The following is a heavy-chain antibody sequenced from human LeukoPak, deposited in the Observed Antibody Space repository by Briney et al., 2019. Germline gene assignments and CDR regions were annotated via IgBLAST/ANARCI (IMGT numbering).Heavy chain of an antibody. D-gene: IGHD3/OR15-3a*01. CDR1: GWTLNKYG. Sequence: GGSLTLSCADSGWTLNKYGRRWVRQAPGAGLEGLAGVCGSGVSTIYADSVKGRFTISRDNPKNTLYLQMNSLRAEDTAFYFCAKRGVVIRVFLVGFHKEAFYFESWGQGALVTVSS. V-gene: IGHV3-23*01. CDR3: AKRGVVIRVFLVGFHKEAFYFES. CDR2: VCGSGVST. J-gene: IGHJ4*02.